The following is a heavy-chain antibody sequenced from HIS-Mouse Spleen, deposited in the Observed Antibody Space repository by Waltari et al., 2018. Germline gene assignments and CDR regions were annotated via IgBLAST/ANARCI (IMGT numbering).Heavy chain of an antibody. CDR2: INHSGST. CDR1: GGSFSGYY. J-gene: IGHJ4*02. Sequence: QVQLQQWGAGLLKPSETLSLTCAVYGGSFSGYYWSWTRQPPGKGLEWLGEINHSGSTNYNPSLKSRVTISVDTSKNQFSLKLSSVTAADTAVYYCARGKGGSNYFDYWGQGTLVTVSS. D-gene: IGHD3-16*01. V-gene: IGHV4-34*01. CDR3: ARGKGGSNYFDY.